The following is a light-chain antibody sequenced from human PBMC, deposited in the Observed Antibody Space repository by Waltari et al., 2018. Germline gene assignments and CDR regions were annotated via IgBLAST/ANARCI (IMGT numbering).Light chain of an antibody. J-gene: IGLJ1*01. CDR1: SPNIGSNT. CDR3: AAWDDSLNGLYV. V-gene: IGLV1-44*01. Sequence: QSVLTQPPSASGTPGQPVTISCSGRSPNIGSNTVNWYQQLPGTAPKLLIYSNIQRPSGVPDRISGSKSGTSASLAISGLQSEDEGDYYCAAWDDSLNGLYVFGTGTKVTVL. CDR2: SNI.